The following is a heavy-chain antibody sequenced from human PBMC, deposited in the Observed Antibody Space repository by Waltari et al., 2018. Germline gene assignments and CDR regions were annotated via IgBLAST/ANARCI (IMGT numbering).Heavy chain of an antibody. D-gene: IGHD3-22*01. V-gene: IGHV3-30*01. CDR3: ARLEAEDSSPWDY. CDR2: ISNDESDK. Sequence: QVQLVESGGGVVQPGRSLRLSCAVSGFTFSTYAMNWVRQAPGKGLEWVAVISNDESDKYYVDSVKGRFTVSRDNSNNTMYLQMNSLRPEDTAVYYCARLEAEDSSPWDYWGQGTLVTVYS. J-gene: IGHJ4*02. CDR1: GFTFSTYA.